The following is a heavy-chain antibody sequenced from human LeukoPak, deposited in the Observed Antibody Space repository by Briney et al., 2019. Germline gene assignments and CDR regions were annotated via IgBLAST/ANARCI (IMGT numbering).Heavy chain of an antibody. J-gene: IGHJ4*02. Sequence: QSGGSLRLSCAASGFTFSSYWMHWVRQAPGKGLVWVSRINSDGSSTSYADSVKGRFTISRDNAKNSLYLQMNSLRAEDTAVYYCARDRIVGATPLDYWGQGTLVTVSS. CDR3: ARDRIVGATPLDY. CDR1: GFTFSSYW. CDR2: INSDGSST. D-gene: IGHD1-26*01. V-gene: IGHV3-74*01.